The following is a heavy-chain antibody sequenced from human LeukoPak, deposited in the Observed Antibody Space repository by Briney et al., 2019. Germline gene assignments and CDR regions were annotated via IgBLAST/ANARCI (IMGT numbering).Heavy chain of an antibody. CDR3: ACLTTADAFDI. CDR1: GGSISSTTYY. D-gene: IGHD3-22*01. CDR2: IYKTGST. V-gene: IGHV4-39*07. J-gene: IGHJ3*02. Sequence: PSETLSLTCTVSGGSISSTTYYWAWIRQPPGKGLEWIGSIYKTGSTNYSPSLKSRVTISVDKSKNQFSLKLSSVTAADTAVYYCACLTTADAFDIWGQGTMVTVSS.